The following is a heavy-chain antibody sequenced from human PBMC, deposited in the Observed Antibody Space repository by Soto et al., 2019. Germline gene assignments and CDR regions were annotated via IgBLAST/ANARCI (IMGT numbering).Heavy chain of an antibody. D-gene: IGHD2-15*01. CDR1: GFTFNSYA. J-gene: IGHJ4*02. CDR3: ARFKGCSGGSCYPYFDY. Sequence: QVQLVESGGGVVQPGRSLRLSCAASGFTFNSYAMHWVRQAPGKGLERVAVISYDGSNKYYADSVKGRFTISRDNSKNTLYLQMNSLRAEDTAVYYCARFKGCSGGSCYPYFDYWGQGTLVTVSS. CDR2: ISYDGSNK. V-gene: IGHV3-30-3*01.